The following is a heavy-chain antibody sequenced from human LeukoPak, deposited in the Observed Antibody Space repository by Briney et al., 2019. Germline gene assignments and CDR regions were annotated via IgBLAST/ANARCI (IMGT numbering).Heavy chain of an antibody. D-gene: IGHD2-2*01. CDR3: ARQYCSSTNCPFDY. J-gene: IGHJ4*02. CDR2: IYLTGST. Sequence: SETLSLTCAVSGYSISSGYYWGWIRQPTGNGLEWIGSIYLTGSTSYNPSLKSRVTISVDTSKNQFSMKLSSVTAADTAMYYCARQYCSSTNCPFDYWGQGTLVTVSS. CDR1: GYSISSGYY. V-gene: IGHV4-38-2*01.